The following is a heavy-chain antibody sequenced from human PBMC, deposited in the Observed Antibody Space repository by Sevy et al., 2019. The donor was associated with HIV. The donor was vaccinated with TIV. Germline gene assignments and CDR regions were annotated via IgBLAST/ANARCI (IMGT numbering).Heavy chain of an antibody. D-gene: IGHD5-12*01. CDR1: GFTFSNYD. CDR2: ISSDCSRI. Sequence: GGSLRLSCAASGFTFSNYDMNWVRQAPGKGVEWVSYISSDCSRIYYADSVKGRLTISRDNAKNSLYVQMNRLRAEDTAVYYCAREGGYTDQGMDVWGQGTTVTVSS. V-gene: IGHV3-48*01. CDR3: AREGGYTDQGMDV. J-gene: IGHJ6*02.